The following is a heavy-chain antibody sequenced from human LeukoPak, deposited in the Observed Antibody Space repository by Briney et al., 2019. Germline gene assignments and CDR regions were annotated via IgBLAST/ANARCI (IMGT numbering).Heavy chain of an antibody. D-gene: IGHD3-16*02. CDR3: ARDSGWGHYRSVDYFDY. CDR1: GYAFIGYY. CDR2: IFPNTGDT. V-gene: IGHV1-2*02. J-gene: IGHJ4*02. Sequence: ASMKVSCKASGYAFIGYYIHWVRQAPGQGLEWLGSIFPNTGDTRYAQKIQGRVTMTRDTSISTASMELRRLKSDDSAVYYCARDSGWGHYRSVDYFDYWGQGTLVTVSS.